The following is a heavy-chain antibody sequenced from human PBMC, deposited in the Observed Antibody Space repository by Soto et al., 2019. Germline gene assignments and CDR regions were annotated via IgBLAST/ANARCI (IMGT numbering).Heavy chain of an antibody. D-gene: IGHD2-15*01. CDR1: GGSISSGGYS. CDR3: ARGEVVALGY. J-gene: IGHJ4*02. V-gene: IGHV4-30-2*01. Sequence: QLQLQESGSGLVKPSQTLSLTCAVSGGSISSGGYSWSWIRQPPGKGLEWIGYIYHSGSTYYNPSLKSQVTILVDRAKNQSSLKLSSVTAADTAVYYCARGEVVALGYWGQGTLVTVSS. CDR2: IYHSGST.